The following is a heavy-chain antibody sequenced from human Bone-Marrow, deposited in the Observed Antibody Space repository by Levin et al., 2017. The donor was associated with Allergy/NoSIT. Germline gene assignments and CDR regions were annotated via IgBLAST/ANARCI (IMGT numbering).Heavy chain of an antibody. Sequence: SETLSLTCTISGDSMSIYYWSWIRQPPGKGLEWIGYIYYSWSTNYNPSLKSRVAISMDTSRTQFSLRLSSVTAADTAVYYCARAYCGGGSCYSAYYYYYMDVWGKGTTVTVSS. CDR3: ARAYCGGGSCYSAYYYYYMDV. D-gene: IGHD2-15*01. V-gene: IGHV4-59*01. CDR1: GDSMSIYY. CDR2: IYYSWST. J-gene: IGHJ6*03.